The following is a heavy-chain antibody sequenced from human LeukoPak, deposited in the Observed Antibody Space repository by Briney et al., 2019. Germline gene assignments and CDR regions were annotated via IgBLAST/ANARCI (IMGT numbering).Heavy chain of an antibody. V-gene: IGHV4-59*01. CDR3: ARVGLLGNDFDI. J-gene: IGHJ3*02. D-gene: IGHD7-27*01. Sequence: SETLSLTCRVSAGAISSYYWSWIRQPPGKVLVWIGFIYYSGSTNYNPSLKSRVTISVDTSKNQFSLKLSSVTAADTAVYYCARVGLLGNDFDIWGQGTMVTVSS. CDR2: IYYSGST. CDR1: AGAISSYY.